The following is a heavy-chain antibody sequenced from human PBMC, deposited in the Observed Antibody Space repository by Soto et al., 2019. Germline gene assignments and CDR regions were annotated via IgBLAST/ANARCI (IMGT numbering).Heavy chain of an antibody. CDR2: ISYDGSHK. CDR3: AKDPKSGVGDYGINWFDP. D-gene: IGHD4-17*01. V-gene: IGHV3-30*18. Sequence: QVQLVESGGGVVQPGRSLRLSCAASGFSFTNYGMHWVRQAPGKGLEWVALISYDGSHKHYTGSVKGRFTISRDNSKSTVYLQMTGLRTEDTSVYYCAKDPKSGVGDYGINWFDPWGQGTMVTVSS. CDR1: GFSFTNYG. J-gene: IGHJ5*02.